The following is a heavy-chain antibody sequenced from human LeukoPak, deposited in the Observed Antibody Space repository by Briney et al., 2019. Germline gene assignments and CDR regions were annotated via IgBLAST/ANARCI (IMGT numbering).Heavy chain of an antibody. CDR2: ISSSGSTI. D-gene: IGHD3-10*01. CDR3: AKDIGSSGSYYSDAFDI. J-gene: IGHJ3*02. CDR1: GFTFSDYY. Sequence: PGGSLRLSCAASGFTFSDYYMSWIRQAPGKGLEWVSYISSSGSTIYYADSVKGRFTISRDNAKNTLYLQMNSLRAEDTALYYCAKDIGSSGSYYSDAFDIWGQGTMVTVSS. V-gene: IGHV3-11*01.